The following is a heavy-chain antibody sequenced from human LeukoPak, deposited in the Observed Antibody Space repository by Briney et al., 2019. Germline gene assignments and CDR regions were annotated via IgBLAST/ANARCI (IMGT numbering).Heavy chain of an antibody. V-gene: IGHV4-39*01. CDR1: GGSISSSSYY. Sequence: SETLSLTCTVSGGSISSSSYYWGWIRQPAGKGLEWIGSIYYSGSTYYNPSLKSRVTISVDTSKSQFSLKLNSVTVADTAVYYCARRGSGWSREFDYWGQGTLVTVSS. J-gene: IGHJ4*02. D-gene: IGHD6-19*01. CDR2: IYYSGST. CDR3: ARRGSGWSREFDY.